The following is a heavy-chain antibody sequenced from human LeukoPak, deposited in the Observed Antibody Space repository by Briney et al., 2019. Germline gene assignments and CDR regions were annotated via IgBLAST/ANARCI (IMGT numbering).Heavy chain of an antibody. D-gene: IGHD6-13*01. V-gene: IGHV3-9*01. J-gene: IGHJ4*02. CDR3: AKDIVRSSLAAAGFDY. Sequence: PGRSLRLSCAASGFTFDDYAMHWVRQAPGKGLEWVSGIRWNSGSIGYADSVKGRFTISRDNAKNSLYLQMNSLRAEDTALYYCAKDIVRSSLAAAGFDYWGQGTLVTVSS. CDR1: GFTFDDYA. CDR2: IRWNSGSI.